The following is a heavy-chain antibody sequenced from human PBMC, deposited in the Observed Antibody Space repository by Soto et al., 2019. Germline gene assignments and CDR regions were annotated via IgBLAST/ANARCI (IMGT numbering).Heavy chain of an antibody. D-gene: IGHD2-2*01. CDR1: GGSVSSGSYY. V-gene: IGHV4-61*03. Sequence: QVQLQESGPGLVKPSATLSLTCSVSGGSVSSGSYYWSWIRQSPEKGLEWLGYIYYTGGTKYNPSLPSRVTISADTSRNHFSLKLTSVTAADTAVYYCARLEVGLDYWGQGVLVTVSS. CDR2: IYYTGGT. CDR3: ARLEVGLDY. J-gene: IGHJ4*02.